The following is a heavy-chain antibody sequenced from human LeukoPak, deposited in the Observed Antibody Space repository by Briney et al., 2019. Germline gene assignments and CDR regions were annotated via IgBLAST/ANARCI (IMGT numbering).Heavy chain of an antibody. CDR3: CRQLGELLSGTLYYCYLDV. V-gene: IGHV3-73*01. CDR2: IRSEGNSYAT. D-gene: IGHD3-10*01. J-gene: IGHJ6*03. CDR1: GFTFSGSA. Sequence: GGSLRLSCAASGFTFSGSAMHWVRQASGKGLEWVGHIRSEGNSYATVYAASVNGRFTISRDDPKNTAYLQMHSLKTEDTAVYYCCRQLGELLSGTLYYCYLDVWGKGTTVTVSS.